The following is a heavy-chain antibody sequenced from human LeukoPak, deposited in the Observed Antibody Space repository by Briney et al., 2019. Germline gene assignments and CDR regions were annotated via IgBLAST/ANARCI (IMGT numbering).Heavy chain of an antibody. CDR1: GYTYTGYY. D-gene: IGHD6-13*01. Sequence: SVKVSCKASGYTYTGYYMHWVRQAPGQGLEWMGWINPNSGGTNYAQKFQGWVTMTRDTSISTAYMELSRLRSDDTAVYYCARAGYSSSWYLNWFDPWGQGTLVTVSS. CDR2: INPNSGGT. CDR3: ARAGYSSSWYLNWFDP. V-gene: IGHV1-2*04. J-gene: IGHJ5*02.